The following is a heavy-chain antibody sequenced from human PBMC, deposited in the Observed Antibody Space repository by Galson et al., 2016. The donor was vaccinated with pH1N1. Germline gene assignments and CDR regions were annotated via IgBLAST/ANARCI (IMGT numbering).Heavy chain of an antibody. CDR3: TRENHHKFDY. CDR2: YTT. J-gene: IGHJ4*02. V-gene: IGHV3-72*01. Sequence: YTTQDAASVKGRFIISREDSKDLLYLQMNSPKTEDTAVYYCTRENHHKFDYWGQGTLVTVSS.